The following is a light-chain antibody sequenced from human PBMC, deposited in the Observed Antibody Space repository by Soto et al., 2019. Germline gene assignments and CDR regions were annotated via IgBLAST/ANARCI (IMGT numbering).Light chain of an antibody. CDR3: ISFTSRHIYV. CDR1: SSDVGGYNY. V-gene: IGLV2-14*03. J-gene: IGLJ1*01. CDR2: DVT. Sequence: QSALTQPASVSGSPGQSITISCTGTSSDVGGYNYVSWYQQHPGRAPKLIIYDVTNRPSGISNRFSGSKSGNTASLTNSGLQTEDEADYYCISFTSRHIYVFGTGTKVTVL.